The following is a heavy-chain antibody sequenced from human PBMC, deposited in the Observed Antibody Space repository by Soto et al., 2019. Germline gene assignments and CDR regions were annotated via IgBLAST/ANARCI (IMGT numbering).Heavy chain of an antibody. V-gene: IGHV1-3*01. CDR1: GYTFTSYA. CDR2: INAGNGNT. J-gene: IGHJ4*02. D-gene: IGHD5-18*01. Sequence: ASVKVSCKASGYTFTSYAMHWVRQAPGQRLEWMGWINAGNGNTKYAQKFQGRVTITRDTSASTAYMELRSLRSDDTAVYYCAREKGRIQLCLGYWGQGTLVTVSS. CDR3: AREKGRIQLCLGY.